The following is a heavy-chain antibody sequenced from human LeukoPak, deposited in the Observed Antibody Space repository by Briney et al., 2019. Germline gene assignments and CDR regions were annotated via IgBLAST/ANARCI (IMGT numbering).Heavy chain of an antibody. V-gene: IGHV3-30*04. D-gene: IGHD3-10*01. J-gene: IGHJ4*02. CDR2: LSFDGTIT. CDR1: GFTFSSYA. CDR3: ARDSTYYYDSGSSGPHYFGY. Sequence: PGGSLRLSCAASGFTFSSYALHWVRQAPGKGLEWVAVLSFDGTITYYADSVKGRFTISRDNSKNTLYLQLNGLRAEDTAVYYCARDSTYYYDSGSSGPHYFGYWGQGTLVTVSS.